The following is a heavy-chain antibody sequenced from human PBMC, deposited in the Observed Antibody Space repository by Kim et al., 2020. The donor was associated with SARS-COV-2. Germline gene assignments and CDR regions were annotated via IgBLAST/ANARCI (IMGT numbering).Heavy chain of an antibody. Sequence: GGSLRLSCAASGFTFSAYAMLWVRQAPGKGPEWVAVISSDGSYKFYADSVKGRFTISRDSSKNTLYLQMNSLRAEDTAVYYCARPGVVGPTYWFDPWGQGPLVT. CDR2: ISSDGSYK. D-gene: IGHD1-26*01. CDR3: ARPGVVGPTYWFDP. V-gene: IGHV3-30*14. CDR1: GFTFSAYA. J-gene: IGHJ5*02.